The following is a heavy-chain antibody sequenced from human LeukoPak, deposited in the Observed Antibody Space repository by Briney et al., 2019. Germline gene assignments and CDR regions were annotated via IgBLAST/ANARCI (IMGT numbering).Heavy chain of an antibody. Sequence: GGSLRLSCAVSGFTFSSYWMHWVRQAPGKGLVWVSRIDRDGSRINYADSVKGRFSISRDNGKNTLFLQMNSLRAEDTAVYYCVKGGKWDVTPFDYWGQGTLVTVSS. CDR2: IDRDGSRI. D-gene: IGHD1-26*01. V-gene: IGHV3-74*01. CDR3: VKGGKWDVTPFDY. CDR1: GFTFSSYW. J-gene: IGHJ4*02.